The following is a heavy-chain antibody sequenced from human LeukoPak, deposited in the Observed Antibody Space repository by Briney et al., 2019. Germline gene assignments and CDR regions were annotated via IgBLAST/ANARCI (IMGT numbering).Heavy chain of an antibody. CDR3: AKVGDYGDYALDY. CDR2: ISDSGGRT. V-gene: IGHV3-23*01. CDR1: GFAFSSQD. D-gene: IGHD4-17*01. Sequence: GGSLRLSCAASGFAFSSQDMGWVRQAPGKGLEWVSAISDSGGRTYYADSVKGRFTISRDNSKNTLYLQMNSLRAEDTAVYYCAKVGDYGDYALDYWGQGTLVTVSS. J-gene: IGHJ4*02.